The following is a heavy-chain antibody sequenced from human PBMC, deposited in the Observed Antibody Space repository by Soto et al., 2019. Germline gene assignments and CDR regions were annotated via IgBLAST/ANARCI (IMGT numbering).Heavy chain of an antibody. Sequence: ASETLSLTCTVSGGSISSYYWSWIRQPPGKGLEWIGYIYYSGSTNYNPSLKSRVTISVDTSKNQFSLKLSSVTAADTAVYYCARADTAMPMYYFDYWGQGTLVTVSS. CDR2: IYYSGST. CDR3: ARADTAMPMYYFDY. J-gene: IGHJ4*02. V-gene: IGHV4-59*01. D-gene: IGHD5-18*01. CDR1: GGSISSYY.